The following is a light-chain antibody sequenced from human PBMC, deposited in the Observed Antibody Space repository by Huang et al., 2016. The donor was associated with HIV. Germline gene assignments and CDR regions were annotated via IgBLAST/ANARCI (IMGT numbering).Light chain of an antibody. CDR2: AAS. CDR3: QQSYSTPVT. CDR1: QSISNY. V-gene: IGKV1-39*01. Sequence: DIQMTQSPSSLSASVGDRITITCRASQSISNYLNWYQQKPGKAPKLLIYAASSLQSWVPSRFSGSGSGTDFTLTISSLQPEDFATYYCQQSYSTPVTFGQGTKVEIK. J-gene: IGKJ1*01.